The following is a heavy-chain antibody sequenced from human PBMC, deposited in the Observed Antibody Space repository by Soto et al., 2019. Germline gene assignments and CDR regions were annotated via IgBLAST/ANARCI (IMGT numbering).Heavy chain of an antibody. D-gene: IGHD3-10*01. CDR1: GGSISSGDYY. V-gene: IGHV4-30-4*01. CDR3: ASAYGSGSYFDYYYGMDV. J-gene: IGHJ6*02. Sequence: QVQLQESGPGLVKPTQTLSLTCTVSGGSISSGDYYWRWIRQPPGKGLEWIGYIYYSGSTYYNPSLKSRVTISVDTSKNQFSLKLSSVTAADTAVYYCASAYGSGSYFDYYYGMDVWGQGTTVTVSS. CDR2: IYYSGST.